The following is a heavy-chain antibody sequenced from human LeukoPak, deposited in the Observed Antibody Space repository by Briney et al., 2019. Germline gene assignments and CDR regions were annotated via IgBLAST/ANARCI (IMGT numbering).Heavy chain of an antibody. Sequence: PGGSLRLSCAASGFTVSSNYMSWVRQAPGKGLEWVSVIYSDDSTYYADSVKGRFTISRHNSKNKLYLQMNSLRAEDTAVYYCARGGYSGYDRDAFDIWGQGTMVTVSS. CDR2: IYSDDST. J-gene: IGHJ3*02. D-gene: IGHD5-12*01. CDR3: ARGGYSGYDRDAFDI. V-gene: IGHV3-53*04. CDR1: GFTVSSNY.